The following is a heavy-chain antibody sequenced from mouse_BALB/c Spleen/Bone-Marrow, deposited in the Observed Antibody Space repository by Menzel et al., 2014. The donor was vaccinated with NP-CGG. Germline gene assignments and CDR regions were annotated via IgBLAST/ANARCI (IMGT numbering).Heavy chain of an antibody. CDR3: ARGDGNYPFYAMHY. CDR2: IYPGDGDT. Sequence: QVQLQQSGAELVRPGSSVKISCKASGYAFSSYWMNWVKQRPGQGLEWIGQIYPGDGDTNYNGKFKGKATLTADKSSSTAYMQLSSLTSEDSAVYFCARGDGNYPFYAMHYWGQGTSVTVSS. V-gene: IGHV1-80*01. CDR1: GYAFSSYW. D-gene: IGHD2-1*01. J-gene: IGHJ4*01.